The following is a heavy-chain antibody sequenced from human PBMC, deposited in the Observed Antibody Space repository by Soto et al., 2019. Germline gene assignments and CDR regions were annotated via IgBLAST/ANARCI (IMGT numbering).Heavy chain of an antibody. J-gene: IGHJ6*02. CDR1: GFTFSSYG. CDR3: ATAVLSSSWYCVGENDYGMDV. CDR2: ISYDGSNK. D-gene: IGHD6-13*01. Sequence: GGSLRLSCAASGFTFSSYGMHWVRQAPGKGLEWVAAISYDGSNKYYADSVKGRLTISRDNSKNTLYLQMNSLRAEDTAVYYCATAVLSSSWYCVGENDYGMDVWGQGTTVTVSS. V-gene: IGHV3-30*03.